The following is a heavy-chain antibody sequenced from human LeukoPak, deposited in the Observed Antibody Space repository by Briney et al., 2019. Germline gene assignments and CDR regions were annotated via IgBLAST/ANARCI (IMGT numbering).Heavy chain of an antibody. V-gene: IGHV4-38-2*02. J-gene: IGHJ4*02. Sequence: SETLSLTCTVSGYSISSGYYWGWIRQPPGKGLEWIGSIYHSGSTYYNPSLKSRVTISVDTSKNQFSLKLSPVTAADTAVYYCARVSYRGGYFDYWGQGTLVTVSS. CDR2: IYHSGST. D-gene: IGHD1-26*01. CDR1: GYSISSGYY. CDR3: ARVSYRGGYFDY.